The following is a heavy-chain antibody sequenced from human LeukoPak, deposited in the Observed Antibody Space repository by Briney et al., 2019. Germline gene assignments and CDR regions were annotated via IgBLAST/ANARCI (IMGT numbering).Heavy chain of an antibody. CDR2: IYSSAVT. CDR3: ARGFCSGATCFDY. D-gene: IGHD2-15*01. V-gene: IGHV3-53*01. J-gene: IGHJ4*02. Sequence: GGSLRLSCAASGFTVSSNYMTWVRQAPGKGLEWVSLIYSSAVTDYADSVKVRFTISVDNSKNMMYLQMNSLRAEDTAVYYCARGFCSGATCFDYSGQGTLVTVSS. CDR1: GFTVSSNY.